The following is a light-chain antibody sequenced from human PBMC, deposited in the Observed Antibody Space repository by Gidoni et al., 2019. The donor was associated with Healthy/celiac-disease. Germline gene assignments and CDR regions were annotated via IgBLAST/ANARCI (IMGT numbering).Light chain of an antibody. Sequence: EIVMTQSPATLSVSPGERATLSCRASQSVSSNLAWYQQKPGQAPRLLIYGASTKATGIPAMFSGSGSGTEFTLTNSNLQSEDFAVYYCQQYNNWPPRSFGQGTKLEIK. CDR1: QSVSSN. CDR2: GAS. CDR3: QQYNNWPPRS. V-gene: IGKV3-15*01. J-gene: IGKJ2*04.